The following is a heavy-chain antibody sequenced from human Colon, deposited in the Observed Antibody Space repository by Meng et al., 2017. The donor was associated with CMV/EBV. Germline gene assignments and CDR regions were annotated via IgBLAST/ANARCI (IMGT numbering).Heavy chain of an antibody. CDR1: GFTFSSDA. V-gene: IGHV3-30*04. D-gene: IGHD2-2*01. CDR2: ISYDGSNK. J-gene: IGHJ4*01. CDR3: ATDIVVVPAATSTDY. Sequence: SGFTFSSDAMHWVRQAPGKGLEWVAVISYDGSNKYYADSVKGRFTISRDNSKNTLYLQMNSLRAEDTAVYYCATDIVVVPAATSTDYWGQEPWSPSPQ.